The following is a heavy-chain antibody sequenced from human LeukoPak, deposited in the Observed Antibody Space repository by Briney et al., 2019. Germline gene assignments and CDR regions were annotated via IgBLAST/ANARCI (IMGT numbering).Heavy chain of an antibody. V-gene: IGHV1-69*05. D-gene: IGHD2-8*01. CDR3: ARWGYCTNGVCYRNWFDP. Sequence: SVKASCKASGGTFSSYAISWVRQAPGQGLEWMGRIIPIFGTANYAQKFQGRVTITTDESTSTAYMELSSLRSEDTAVYYRARWGYCTNGVCYRNWFDPWGQGTLVTVSS. CDR2: IIPIFGTA. CDR1: GGTFSSYA. J-gene: IGHJ5*02.